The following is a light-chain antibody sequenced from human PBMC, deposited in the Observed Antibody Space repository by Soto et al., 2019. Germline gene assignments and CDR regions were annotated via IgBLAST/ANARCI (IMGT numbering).Light chain of an antibody. Sequence: EIVLTQSPATLSVSPGERATLSCSASQSVSSTLAWYPQKPVQAPRLLIYGASTRATGIPARFSGSGSGTECTLTISSLQSEDFAVYYCQQYNNWPTYTFGQGTQLEIK. CDR3: QQYNNWPTYT. V-gene: IGKV3-15*01. CDR1: QSVSST. J-gene: IGKJ2*01. CDR2: GAS.